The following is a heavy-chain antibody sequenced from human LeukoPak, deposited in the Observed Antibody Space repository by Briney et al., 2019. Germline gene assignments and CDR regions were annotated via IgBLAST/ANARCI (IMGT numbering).Heavy chain of an antibody. V-gene: IGHV1-2*04. J-gene: IGHJ4*02. CDR3: ARAAVAGTWFDY. CDR2: INPNSGGT. D-gene: IGHD6-19*01. Sequence: ASVKASCKASGYPFTGYYMHWVRQAPGQGLEWMGWINPNSGGTNYAQKFQGWVTMTRDTSISTAYMELSRLGSDDTAVYYCARAAVAGTWFDYWGQGTLVTVSS. CDR1: GYPFTGYY.